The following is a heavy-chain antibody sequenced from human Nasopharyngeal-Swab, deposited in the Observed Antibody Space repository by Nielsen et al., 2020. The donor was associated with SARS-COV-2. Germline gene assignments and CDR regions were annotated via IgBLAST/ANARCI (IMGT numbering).Heavy chain of an antibody. CDR3: ARVRRFGWSTAAPTFDP. Sequence: SETLSLTCAVYGGSFSGYYWSWIRQPPGKGLEWIGEINHSGSTNYNPSLKSRVTISVDTSKNQFSLKLSSVTAADTAVYYCARVRRFGWSTAAPTFDPWGQGTLVTVSS. CDR1: GGSFSGYY. CDR2: INHSGST. V-gene: IGHV4-34*01. D-gene: IGHD3-9*01. J-gene: IGHJ5*02.